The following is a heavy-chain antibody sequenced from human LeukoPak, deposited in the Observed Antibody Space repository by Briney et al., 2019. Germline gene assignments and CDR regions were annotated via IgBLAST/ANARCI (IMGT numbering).Heavy chain of an antibody. V-gene: IGHV3-23*01. J-gene: IGHJ4*02. CDR3: AKDRPGGYSSGWYFGY. D-gene: IGHD6-19*01. CDR2: ISGSGGST. CDR1: GFTFSSYS. Sequence: GGSLRLSCAASGFTFSSYSMNWVRQAPGKGLEWVSAISGSGGSTYYADSVKGRFTISRDNSKNTLYLQMNSLRAEDTAVYYCAKDRPGGYSSGWYFGYWGQGTLVTVSS.